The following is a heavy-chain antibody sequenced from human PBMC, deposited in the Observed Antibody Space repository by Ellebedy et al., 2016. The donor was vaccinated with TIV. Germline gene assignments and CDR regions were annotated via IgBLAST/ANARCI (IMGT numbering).Heavy chain of an antibody. D-gene: IGHD2-8*01. V-gene: IGHV3-21*01. J-gene: IGHJ6*02. CDR2: ISSSSSYI. CDR1: GFTFSNYW. CDR3: ARGACMLLSCRSGYGMDV. Sequence: GESLKISCAASGFTFSNYWMSWVRQAPGKGLEWISSISSSSSYIYYADSVKGRFTISRDNAKNSLYLQMSSLRAEDTAVYYCARGACMLLSCRSGYGMDVWGQGTTVTVSS.